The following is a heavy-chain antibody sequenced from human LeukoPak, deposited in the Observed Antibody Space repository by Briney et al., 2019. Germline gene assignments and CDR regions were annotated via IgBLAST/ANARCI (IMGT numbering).Heavy chain of an antibody. CDR1: GGSFSGYY. CDR2: INHSGST. D-gene: IGHD3-22*01. V-gene: IGHV4-34*01. Sequence: SETLSLTCAVYGGSFSGYYWSWIRQPPGKGLEWIGEINHSGSTNYNPSLKSRVTISVDTSKNQFSLKLSSVTAADTAVYYCARPPHYYDSSGYYYGSARYFDYWGQGTLVTVSS. CDR3: ARPPHYYDSSGYYYGSARYFDY. J-gene: IGHJ4*02.